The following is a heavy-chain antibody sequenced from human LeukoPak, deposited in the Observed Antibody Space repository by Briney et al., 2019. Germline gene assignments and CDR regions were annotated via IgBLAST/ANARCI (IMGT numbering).Heavy chain of an antibody. CDR1: GGSISSSTHY. CDR2: MYNRESI. Sequence: SQTLSLTCTLSGGSISSSTHYWGWIRQTPGKGLEWIGSMYNRESISYNPSLRSRVTITVDTSKNQFSLNFNSVTAAGTAVYFCARNETSGYFDIWGQGTMVTVSS. V-gene: IGHV4-39*01. J-gene: IGHJ3*02. CDR3: ARNETSGYFDI. D-gene: IGHD3-22*01.